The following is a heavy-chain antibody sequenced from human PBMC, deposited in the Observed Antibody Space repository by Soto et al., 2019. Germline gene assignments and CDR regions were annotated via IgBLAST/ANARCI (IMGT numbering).Heavy chain of an antibody. CDR2: INHSGST. D-gene: IGHD6-13*01. CDR1: GGSFSGYY. Sequence: SETLSLTCAVYGGSFSGYYWSWIRQPPGKGLEWIGEINHSGSTNYNPSLKSRATISVDTSKNQFSLKLSSVTAADTAVYYCARVAAARAPFDYWGQGTLVTVSS. CDR3: ARVAAARAPFDY. V-gene: IGHV4-34*01. J-gene: IGHJ4*02.